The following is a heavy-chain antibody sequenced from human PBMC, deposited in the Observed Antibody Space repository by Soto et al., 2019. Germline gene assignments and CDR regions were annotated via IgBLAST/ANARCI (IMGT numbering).Heavy chain of an antibody. V-gene: IGHV2-5*01. Sequence: QITLRESGPTLVKPTQTLTLTCSVSGFSVSTLGVSVAWIRQTPGRALEWLGHIYWNDEKRYPPSLQSRLTLAEDAYVNQGVLTKSNVEHVDTATYYRANMGRAGFDYWGQGTGVIVSS. CDR2: IYWNDEK. J-gene: IGHJ4*02. CDR3: ANMGRAGFDY. D-gene: IGHD3-10*01. CDR1: GFSVSTLGVS.